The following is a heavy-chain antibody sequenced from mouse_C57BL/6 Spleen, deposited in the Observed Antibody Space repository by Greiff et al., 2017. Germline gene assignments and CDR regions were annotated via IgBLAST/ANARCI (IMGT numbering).Heavy chain of an antibody. D-gene: IGHD1-1*01. CDR3: TRTTVVSPDY. Sequence: VQLQQSGAELVRPGASVTLSCKASGYTFTDYEMHWVKQTPVHGLEWIGAIDPETGGTAYNQKFKGKAILTADKSSSTAYMELRSRTSEDSAVYYCTRTTVVSPDYWGQGTTLTVSS. CDR1: GYTFTDYE. V-gene: IGHV1-15*01. CDR2: IDPETGGT. J-gene: IGHJ2*01.